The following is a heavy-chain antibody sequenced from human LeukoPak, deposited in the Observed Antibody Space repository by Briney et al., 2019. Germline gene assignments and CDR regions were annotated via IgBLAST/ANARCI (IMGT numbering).Heavy chain of an antibody. J-gene: IGHJ3*02. D-gene: IGHD3-10*01. CDR1: GYTFTGYY. V-gene: IGHV1-2*02. CDR3: ARAHNMVRGAGNAFDI. CDR2: INPNSGGT. Sequence: ASVKVSCEASGYTFTGYYMHWVRQAPGQGLEWMGWINPNSGGTNYAQKFQGRVTMTRDTSISTAYMELSRLRSDDTAVYYCARAHNMVRGAGNAFDIWGQGTMVTVSS.